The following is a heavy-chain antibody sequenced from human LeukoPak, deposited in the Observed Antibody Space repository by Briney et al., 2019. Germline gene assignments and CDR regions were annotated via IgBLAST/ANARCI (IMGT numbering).Heavy chain of an antibody. Sequence: ASVKVSCKASGYTFTGYYMHWVRQAPGQGLEWMGRINPNSGGTNYAQKFQGRVTMTRDTSISTAYMELSRLRSDDTAVYYCARDAEYYYDSSGYPTSDYWGQGTLVTVSS. V-gene: IGHV1-2*06. D-gene: IGHD3-22*01. CDR3: ARDAEYYYDSSGYPTSDY. J-gene: IGHJ4*02. CDR1: GYTFTGYY. CDR2: INPNSGGT.